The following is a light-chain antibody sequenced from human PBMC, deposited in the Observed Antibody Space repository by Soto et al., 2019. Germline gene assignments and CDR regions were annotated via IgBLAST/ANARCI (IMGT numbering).Light chain of an antibody. CDR1: QSLVYSDGYAY. Sequence: DVVMTQSPLSLPVTLGQPASISCRSSQSLVYSDGYAYLNWFQQRPGQSPRRLIYKASNRDSGVPDRFSGSGSGSDFTLQIDREEAEDVGIYYCMQGTHWPPTFDRGTRVXIK. CDR2: KAS. CDR3: MQGTHWPPT. J-gene: IGKJ1*01. V-gene: IGKV2-30*01.